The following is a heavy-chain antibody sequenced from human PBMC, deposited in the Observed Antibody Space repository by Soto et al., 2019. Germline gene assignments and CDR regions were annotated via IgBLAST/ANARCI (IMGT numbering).Heavy chain of an antibody. CDR1: GGSISSGGYY. V-gene: IGHV4-31*03. CDR3: ESTNIDMDSFDY. J-gene: IGHJ4*02. CDR2: ISYSGNT. Sequence: SETLSLTCTVSGGSISSGGYYWSWIRQHPGTGLEWIGYISYSGNTYFHPSLRNRVTISLDTSKNEFSLKLNSVTAAETAVYYSESTNIDMDSFDYWGQGTLVTVSS. D-gene: IGHD2-8*01.